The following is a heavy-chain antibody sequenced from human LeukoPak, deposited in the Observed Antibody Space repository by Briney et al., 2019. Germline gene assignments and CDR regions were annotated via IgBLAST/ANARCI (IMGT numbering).Heavy chain of an antibody. CDR2: ISSSSSNI. Sequence: TGGSLRPSCAASGITFSSFSMNWVRQAPGKGLEWVSSISSSSSNIDYADSVKGRFTISRDNAKNSLYLQMNSLRAEDTAVYYCARTDDVFDMWGQGTMVIVSS. CDR1: GITFSSFS. V-gene: IGHV3-21*01. J-gene: IGHJ3*02. CDR3: ARTDDVFDM.